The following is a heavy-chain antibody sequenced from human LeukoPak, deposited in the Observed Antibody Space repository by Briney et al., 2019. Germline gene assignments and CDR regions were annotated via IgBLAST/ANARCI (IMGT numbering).Heavy chain of an antibody. V-gene: IGHV3-33*06. CDR3: AKDASSGWPYYFDY. CDR2: IWYDGSNK. J-gene: IGHJ4*02. Sequence: GRSLRLSCAASGFTFSSCGMHWVRQAPGKGLEWVAVIWYDGSNKYYADPVKGRFTISRDNSKNTLYLQMNGLRAEDTAVYYCAKDASSGWPYYFDYWGQGTLVTVSS. CDR1: GFTFSSCG. D-gene: IGHD6-19*01.